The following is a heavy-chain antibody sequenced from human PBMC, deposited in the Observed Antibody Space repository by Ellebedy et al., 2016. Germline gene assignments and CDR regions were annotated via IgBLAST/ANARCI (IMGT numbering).Heavy chain of an antibody. V-gene: IGHV4-61*08. CDR1: GGSISSGDYY. Sequence: SETLSLTXTVSGGSISSGDYYWSWIRQPPGKGLEWIGEINHSGSTNYNPSLKSRVTISVDTSKNQFSLKLSSVTAADTAVYYCARDHYPYTASPNYDILTGIGYWGQGTLVTVSS. CDR3: ARDHYPYTASPNYDILTGIGY. CDR2: INHSGST. D-gene: IGHD3-9*01. J-gene: IGHJ4*02.